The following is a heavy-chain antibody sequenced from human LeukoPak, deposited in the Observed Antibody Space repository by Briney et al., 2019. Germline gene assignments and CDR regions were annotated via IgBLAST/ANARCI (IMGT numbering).Heavy chain of an antibody. V-gene: IGHV3-53*01. Sequence: GGSLRLSCAASGFTFSSYDMHWVRQAPGKGLEWVSVIYSGGSTYYADSVKGRFTISRDNSKNTLYLQMNSLRAEDTAVYYCARDGLSWEADYWGQGTLVTVSS. CDR2: IYSGGST. CDR1: GFTFSSYD. J-gene: IGHJ4*02. D-gene: IGHD6-13*01. CDR3: ARDGLSWEADY.